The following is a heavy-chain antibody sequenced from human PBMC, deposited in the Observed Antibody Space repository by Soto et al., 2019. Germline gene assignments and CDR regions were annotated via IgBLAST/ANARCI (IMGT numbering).Heavy chain of an antibody. CDR3: ARDPYSSSWREFHY. V-gene: IGHV3-30-3*01. Sequence: GGSLRLSCAASGFTFSSYAMHWVRQAPGKGLEWVAVISYDGSNKYYADSVKGRFTISRDNSKNTLYLQMNSLRAEDTAVYYCARDPYSSSWREFHYWGQGTLVTVSS. D-gene: IGHD6-13*01. J-gene: IGHJ4*02. CDR1: GFTFSSYA. CDR2: ISYDGSNK.